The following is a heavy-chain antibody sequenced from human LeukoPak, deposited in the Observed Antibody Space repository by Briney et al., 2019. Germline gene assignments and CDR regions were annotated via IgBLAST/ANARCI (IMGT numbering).Heavy chain of an antibody. CDR1: GGSISSGFYY. D-gene: IGHD3-22*01. CDR2: IHYSGGT. V-gene: IGHV4-39*01. CDR3: ARQQSDDGSCYGRPSDY. Sequence: PSETLSLTCTVSGGSISSGFYYWGWIRQPPGKGLEWIGSIHYSGGTHYNPSLKTRVTIPVDTSKNQFSLNLTPVTAADTAIYYCARQQSDDGSCYGRPSDYWGQGTLVTVSS. J-gene: IGHJ4*02.